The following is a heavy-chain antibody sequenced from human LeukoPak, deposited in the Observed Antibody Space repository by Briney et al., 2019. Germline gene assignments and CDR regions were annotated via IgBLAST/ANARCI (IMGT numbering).Heavy chain of an antibody. CDR3: ARVGLGDQPYYGSGSYYND. V-gene: IGHV3-33*01. CDR1: GFTFSSYG. D-gene: IGHD3-10*01. J-gene: IGHJ4*02. CDR2: IWYDGSNK. Sequence: GGSLRLSCAASGFTFSSYGMHWVRPAPGKGLEWVAVIWYDGSNKYYADSVKGRFTISRGNSKNTLYLQMNSLRAEDTAVYYCARVGLGDQPYYGSGSYYNDWGQGTLVTVSS.